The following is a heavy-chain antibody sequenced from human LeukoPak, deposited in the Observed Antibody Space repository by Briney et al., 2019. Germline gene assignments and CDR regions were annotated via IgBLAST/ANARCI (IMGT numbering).Heavy chain of an antibody. Sequence: PGGSLRLSCAASGFSVNTNYMSWVRQAPGKGLEWVSVIYTTGTIYYADSVKGRFTISRDISKNEVSLQMNSLRAEDTAVYYCARGMTAIDYWGQGTLVTVSS. CDR2: IYTTGTI. D-gene: IGHD2-21*02. J-gene: IGHJ4*02. V-gene: IGHV3-53*01. CDR1: GFSVNTNY. CDR3: ARGMTAIDY.